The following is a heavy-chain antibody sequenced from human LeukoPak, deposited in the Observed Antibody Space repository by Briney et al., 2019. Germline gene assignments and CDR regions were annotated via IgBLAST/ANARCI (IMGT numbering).Heavy chain of an antibody. CDR3: ARVAGQQLRWFDP. CDR2: IYYNGST. V-gene: IGHV4-59*01. CDR1: GGSISSYY. D-gene: IGHD6-13*01. Sequence: SETLSLTCTVSGGSISSYYWSWIRQPPGKGLEWIGYIYYNGSTNYNPSLKSRVTISVDTSKNQFSLKLSSVTAADTAVYYCARVAGQQLRWFDPWGQGTLVTVSS. J-gene: IGHJ5*02.